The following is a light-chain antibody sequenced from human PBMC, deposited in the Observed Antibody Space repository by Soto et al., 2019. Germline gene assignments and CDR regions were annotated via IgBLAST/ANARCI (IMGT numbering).Light chain of an antibody. CDR3: SSKRTTASLV. J-gene: IGLJ1*01. CDR2: EVS. V-gene: IGLV2-14*01. Sequence: QSVLAQPASVSGSPGQTITISCTGTSSDVGAYNYVSWYQQHPGKAPKLMIYEVSNRPSGVSDRFSGSKSGNTASLTISGLHAADEADYCCSSKRTTASLVFGTGTKVTVL. CDR1: SSDVGAYNY.